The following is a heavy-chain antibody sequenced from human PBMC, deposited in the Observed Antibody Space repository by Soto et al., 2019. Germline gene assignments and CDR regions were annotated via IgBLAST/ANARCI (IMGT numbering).Heavy chain of an antibody. Sequence: GASVKVSFKASGYTFTSYGISWVRQAPGQGLEWMGWISAYNGNTNYAQKLQGRVTMTTDTSTSTAYMELRSLRSDDTAVYYCARDSDVVVPAAMGYYYYGMDVWGQGTTVTVSS. CDR1: GYTFTSYG. D-gene: IGHD2-2*01. J-gene: IGHJ6*02. CDR3: ARDSDVVVPAAMGYYYYGMDV. CDR2: ISAYNGNT. V-gene: IGHV1-18*01.